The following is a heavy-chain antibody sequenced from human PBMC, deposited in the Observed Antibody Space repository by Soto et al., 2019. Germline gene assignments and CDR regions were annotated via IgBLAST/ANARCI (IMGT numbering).Heavy chain of an antibody. CDR3: ASWGHIVPVCPTDFDH. V-gene: IGHV3-74*01. J-gene: IGHJ4*02. D-gene: IGHD2-21*01. CDR2: ISPDGSNR. Sequence: GGSRRRSCAASGFTFSTYWLKWVRQTPGKRLMWVSRISPDGSNRGYADSVEGRFTVSRDNAKNTLYRQMHSLRAEDTAMYYCASWGHIVPVCPTDFDHWGEGTLVTVSS. CDR1: GFTFSTYW.